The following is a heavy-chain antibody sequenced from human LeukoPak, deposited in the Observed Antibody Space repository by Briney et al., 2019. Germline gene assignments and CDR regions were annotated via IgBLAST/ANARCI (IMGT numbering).Heavy chain of an antibody. CDR2: IKQDGSEK. V-gene: IGHV3-7*01. CDR3: ARDTRITMIVVVSALDY. CDR1: GFTFSSYW. J-gene: IGHJ4*02. Sequence: PGGSLRPSCAASGFTFSSYWMSWVRQAPGKGLEWVANIKQDGSEKCYVDSVKGRFTISRDNAKNSLYLQMNSLRAEDTAVYYCARDTRITMIVVVSALDYWGQGTLVTVSS. D-gene: IGHD3-22*01.